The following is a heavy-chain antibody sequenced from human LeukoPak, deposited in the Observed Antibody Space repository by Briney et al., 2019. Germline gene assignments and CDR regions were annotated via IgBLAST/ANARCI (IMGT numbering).Heavy chain of an antibody. Sequence: PGGSLRLSCAASGFTVSSNYMSRVRQAPGKGLEWVSVIYSGGSTYYADSVKGRFTISRDNSKNTLYLQMNSLRAEDTAVYYCARHYSGYDDDAFDIWGQGTMVTVSS. CDR3: ARHYSGYDDDAFDI. D-gene: IGHD5-12*01. CDR2: IYSGGST. J-gene: IGHJ3*02. CDR1: GFTVSSNY. V-gene: IGHV3-53*01.